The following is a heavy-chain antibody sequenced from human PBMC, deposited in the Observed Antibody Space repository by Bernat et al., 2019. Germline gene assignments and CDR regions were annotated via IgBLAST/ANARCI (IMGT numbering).Heavy chain of an antibody. V-gene: IGHV3-43*02. Sequence: EVQLVESGGGVVQPGGSLRLSCAASGFTFDDYAIHWVRQAPGKGLEWVSLISGDGGSTYYADSVKGRFTISRDNSKNSLYLQMNSLRTEDTALYYCAKDIGIIVTGTTRFDYWGQGTLVTVSS. CDR2: ISGDGGST. CDR1: GFTFDDYA. D-gene: IGHD6-19*01. CDR3: AKDIGIIVTGTTRFDY. J-gene: IGHJ4*02.